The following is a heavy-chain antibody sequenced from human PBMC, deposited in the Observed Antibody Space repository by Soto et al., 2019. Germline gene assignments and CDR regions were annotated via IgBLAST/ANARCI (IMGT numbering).Heavy chain of an antibody. CDR3: ARRRYCSGGSCYWRRGFDP. J-gene: IGHJ5*02. V-gene: IGHV4-39*01. Sequence: SETLSLTCTVSGGSISSSSYYWGWIRQPPGKGLEWIGSIYYSGSTYYNPSLKSRVTISVDTSKNQFSLKLSSVTAADTAVYYCARRRYCSGGSCYWRRGFDPWGQGTLVTVSS. CDR1: GGSISSSSYY. D-gene: IGHD2-15*01. CDR2: IYYSGST.